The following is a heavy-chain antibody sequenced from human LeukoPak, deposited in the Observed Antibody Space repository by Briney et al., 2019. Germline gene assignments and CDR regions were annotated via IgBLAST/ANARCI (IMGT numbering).Heavy chain of an antibody. D-gene: IGHD5-18*01. CDR2: INPSGGST. V-gene: IGHV1-46*03. J-gene: IGHJ4*02. Sequence: GASVKVSCKASGYTFTSYYMHWVQQAPGQGLEWMGIINPSGGSTSYAQKFQGRVTMTRDASTSTVYMELSSLRSEDTAVYYCARDQGDTAMVTDYWGQGTLVTVSS. CDR3: ARDQGDTAMVTDY. CDR1: GYTFTSYY.